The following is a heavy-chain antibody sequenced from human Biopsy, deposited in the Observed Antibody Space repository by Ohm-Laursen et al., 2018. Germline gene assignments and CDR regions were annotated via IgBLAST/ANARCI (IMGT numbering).Heavy chain of an antibody. V-gene: IGHV4-59*01. D-gene: IGHD7-27*01. Sequence: TLSLTCTVSGGPLNSYYWNWIRQSPGKGLEWIGFIYYTGHTNYNPSLKSRATISVDTSKNQFSLKVISVTAADTAVYYCARLTGDPTYWGQGILVTVSS. CDR1: GGPLNSYY. CDR3: ARLTGDPTY. CDR2: IYYTGHT. J-gene: IGHJ4*02.